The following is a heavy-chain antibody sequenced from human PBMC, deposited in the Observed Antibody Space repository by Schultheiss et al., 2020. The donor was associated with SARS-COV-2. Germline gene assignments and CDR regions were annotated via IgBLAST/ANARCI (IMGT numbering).Heavy chain of an antibody. J-gene: IGHJ6*02. Sequence: SETLSLTCAVYGGSFSGYYWSWIHQPPGKGLEWIGEINHSGSTNYNPSLKSRVTISVDTSKNQFSLKLSSVTAADTAVYYCARGLIFYYYGMDVWGQGTTVTVSS. V-gene: IGHV4-34*01. CDR2: INHSGST. CDR3: ARGLIFYYYGMDV. CDR1: GGSFSGYY.